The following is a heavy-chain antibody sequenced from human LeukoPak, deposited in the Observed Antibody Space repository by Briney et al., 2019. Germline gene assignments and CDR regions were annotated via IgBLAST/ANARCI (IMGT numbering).Heavy chain of an antibody. J-gene: IGHJ4*02. CDR2: ISYDGSNK. V-gene: IGHV3-30-3*01. Sequence: GGSLTLSCAASGFTFSNYAMYWVRQAPGKGLEWVAVISYDGSNKYYANSVKGRFNIFSDNSKNTLYLQMNSLRTEDTAVYYCARDDYWGQGTLVTVSS. CDR1: GFTFSNYA. CDR3: ARDDY.